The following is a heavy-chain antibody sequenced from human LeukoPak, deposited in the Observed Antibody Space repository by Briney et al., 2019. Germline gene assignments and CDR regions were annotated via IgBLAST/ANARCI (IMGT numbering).Heavy chain of an antibody. CDR3: ARTRLPLLGVPAAMMLDY. CDR2: IIPILGIT. Sequence: VASVKVSCKASGGTFSSYAISWVRQAPGQGLEWMGRIIPILGITNYAQKFQGRVTITADKSTSTAYMELSSLRSEDTAVYYCARTRLPLLGVPAAMMLDYWGQGTLVTVSS. CDR1: GGTFSSYA. J-gene: IGHJ4*02. D-gene: IGHD2-2*01. V-gene: IGHV1-69*04.